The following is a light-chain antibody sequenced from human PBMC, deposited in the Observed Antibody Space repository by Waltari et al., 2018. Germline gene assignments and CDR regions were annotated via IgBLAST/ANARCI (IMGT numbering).Light chain of an antibody. V-gene: IGKV3-20*01. Sequence: EIVLTQSPGTLSVSPGERVTVSCRASQTITGSWLTWYHQKPGQAPRLLIYGASNRAPGIPDRFSGSGSGTDFTLTISRLEPEDSAVYYCQQYDGSVVTFGGGTKV. CDR1: QTITGSW. CDR3: QQYDGSVVT. CDR2: GAS. J-gene: IGKJ4*01.